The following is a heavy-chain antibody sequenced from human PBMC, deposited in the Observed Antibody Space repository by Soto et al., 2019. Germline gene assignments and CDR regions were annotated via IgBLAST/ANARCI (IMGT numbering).Heavy chain of an antibody. Sequence: SETLSLTCAVSGGSISSSNWWSWVRQPPGKGLEWIGEIYHSGSTNYNPSLKSRVTISVDKSKNQFSLKLSSVTAADTVVYYCARISGYSSSWYFDYWGQGTLVTVSS. CDR3: ARISGYSSSWYFDY. V-gene: IGHV4-4*02. J-gene: IGHJ4*02. D-gene: IGHD6-13*01. CDR2: IYHSGST. CDR1: GGSISSSNW.